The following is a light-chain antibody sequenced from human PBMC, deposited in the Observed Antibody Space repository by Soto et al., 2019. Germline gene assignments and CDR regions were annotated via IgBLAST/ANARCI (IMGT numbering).Light chain of an antibody. CDR3: QKSYITPGT. V-gene: IGKV1-39*01. CDR1: QSISNY. CDR2: AAF. Sequence: DIQMTQSPSSLSASVGDRVTITCRASQSISNYLNWYQQKPGKAPNLLIYAAFSLHSGVPSRFSGSGSGTDFTLTISSLQTEDFATYFCQKSYITPGTFGQGTKVEIK. J-gene: IGKJ1*01.